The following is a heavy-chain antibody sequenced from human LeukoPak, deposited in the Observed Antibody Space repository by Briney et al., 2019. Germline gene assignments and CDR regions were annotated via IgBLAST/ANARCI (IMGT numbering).Heavy chain of an antibody. Sequence: SETLSLTCTVSGGSISSYYWSWIRQPPGKGLEWIGYIYYSGSTNYNPSLKSRVTISVDTSKNQFSLKLSSVTAADTAVYYCARGTVGASYVYWGQGTLVTVSS. V-gene: IGHV4-59*01. J-gene: IGHJ4*02. CDR2: IYYSGST. CDR1: GGSISSYY. D-gene: IGHD1-26*01. CDR3: ARGTVGASYVY.